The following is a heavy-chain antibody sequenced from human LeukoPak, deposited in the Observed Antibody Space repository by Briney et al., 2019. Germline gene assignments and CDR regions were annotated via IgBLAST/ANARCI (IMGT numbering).Heavy chain of an antibody. Sequence: GGSLRLSCAASGFTFSNYAMHWVRQAPGKGLEWVAVVSYDGSNKYYADSGKGRFTISRDNSKNTLYLQMNSLRAEDAAIYYCATIGDRRTGELYRIDYWGQGTLVTVSS. D-gene: IGHD7-27*01. CDR3: ATIGDRRTGELYRIDY. CDR1: GFTFSNYA. CDR2: VSYDGSNK. J-gene: IGHJ4*02. V-gene: IGHV3-30-3*01.